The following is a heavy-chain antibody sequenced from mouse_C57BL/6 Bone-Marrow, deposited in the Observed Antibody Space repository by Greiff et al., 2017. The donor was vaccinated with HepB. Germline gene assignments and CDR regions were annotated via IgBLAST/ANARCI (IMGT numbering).Heavy chain of an antibody. CDR1: GYTFTSYW. CDR3: ARARTSTVVASMDY. Sequence: VQLQQPGAELVKPGASVKLSCKASGYTFTSYWMQWVQQRPGQGLEWIGEIDPSDSYTNYNQKFTGKATLTVDTSTSTAYMQLSSLTSEDAAVYYCARARTSTVVASMDYWGQGTAVTVSA. V-gene: IGHV1-50*01. D-gene: IGHD1-1*01. J-gene: IGHJ4*01. CDR2: IDPSDSYT.